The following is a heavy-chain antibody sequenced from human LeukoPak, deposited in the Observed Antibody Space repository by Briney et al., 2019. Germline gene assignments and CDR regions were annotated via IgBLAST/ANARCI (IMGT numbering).Heavy chain of an antibody. J-gene: IGHJ4*02. CDR1: GYTFTGYY. CDR2: INPNSGGT. D-gene: IGHD5-18*01. V-gene: IGHV1-2*02. Sequence: ASVKVSCKASGYTFTGYYMHWVRQAPGQGLEWMGWINPNSGGTNYAQKFQGRVTITRNTSISTAYMELSSLRSEDTAVYYCARGRGYGPPFDYWGQGTLVTVSS. CDR3: ARGRGYGPPFDY.